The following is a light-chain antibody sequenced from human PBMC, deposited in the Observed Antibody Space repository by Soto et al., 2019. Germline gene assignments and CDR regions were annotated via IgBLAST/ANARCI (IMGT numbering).Light chain of an antibody. CDR1: SSDVGGYNY. V-gene: IGLV2-14*01. J-gene: IGLJ1*01. CDR2: DVS. Sequence: QAVVTQPASVSGSPGQSITISCIGTSSDVGGYNYVSWYQQYPDKAPKLMINDVSNRPSGVSIRFSGSKSGNTASLTISELQAEDEADYYCTSYTRSSTYVFGTGTKLTVL. CDR3: TSYTRSSTYV.